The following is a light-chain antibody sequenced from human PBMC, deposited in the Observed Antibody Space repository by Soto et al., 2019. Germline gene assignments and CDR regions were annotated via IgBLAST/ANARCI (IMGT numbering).Light chain of an antibody. J-gene: IGKJ1*01. V-gene: IGKV3-15*01. CDR2: GAS. Sequence: EIVMTQSPATLSVSPGERATLSCRASQSVSSNLAWYQQKPGQAPRLLIYGASTMATGSPARFSGSGSGTEFTLTISSLQSEDFAVYYCQQYNNWHTWTFGQGTKVEIK. CDR3: QQYNNWHTWT. CDR1: QSVSSN.